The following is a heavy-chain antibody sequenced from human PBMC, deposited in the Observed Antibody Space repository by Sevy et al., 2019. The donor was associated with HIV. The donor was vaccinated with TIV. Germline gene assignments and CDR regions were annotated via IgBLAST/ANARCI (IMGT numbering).Heavy chain of an antibody. V-gene: IGHV4-39*01. Sequence: SETLSLTCTVSGGSISSSSYYWGWIRQHPGKGLEWIWSIYYSGSAYYNPSLKSRVTMSVDTSKNQFSLKLSSVTAADTAVYYCARRQGPFHDYGSGKENWFDPWGQGTLVTVS. J-gene: IGHJ5*02. D-gene: IGHD3-10*01. CDR2: IYYSGSA. CDR1: GGSISSSSYY. CDR3: ARRQGPFHDYGSGKENWFDP.